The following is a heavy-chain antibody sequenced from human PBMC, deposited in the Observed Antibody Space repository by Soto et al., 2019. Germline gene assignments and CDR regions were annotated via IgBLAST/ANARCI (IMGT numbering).Heavy chain of an antibody. V-gene: IGHV4-38-2*01. CDR2: IYHSGST. CDR1: GYSISSGYY. D-gene: IGHD3-22*01. Sequence: SETLSLTCAVSGYSISSGYYWGWIRQPPGKGLEWIGSIYHSGSTYYNPSLKSRVTISVDTSKNQFSLKLSSVTAADTAVYYCARSRGSSGYDYYYYYGMDVWGQGTTVTVSS. J-gene: IGHJ6*02. CDR3: ARSRGSSGYDYYYYYGMDV.